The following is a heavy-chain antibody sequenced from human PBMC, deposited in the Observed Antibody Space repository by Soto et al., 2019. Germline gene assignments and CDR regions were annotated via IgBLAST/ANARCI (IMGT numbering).Heavy chain of an antibody. V-gene: IGHV3-23*01. CDR3: AKYPYDFWSGYYSQYYYYYYMDV. Sequence: EVQLLESGGGLVQPGGSLRLSCAASGFTFSSYAMSWVRQAPGKGPEWVSAISGSGGSTYYADSVKGRFTISRDNSKNTLYLQMNSLRAEDTAVYYCAKYPYDFWSGYYSQYYYYYYMDVWGKGTTVTVSS. D-gene: IGHD3-3*01. CDR1: GFTFSSYA. J-gene: IGHJ6*03. CDR2: ISGSGGST.